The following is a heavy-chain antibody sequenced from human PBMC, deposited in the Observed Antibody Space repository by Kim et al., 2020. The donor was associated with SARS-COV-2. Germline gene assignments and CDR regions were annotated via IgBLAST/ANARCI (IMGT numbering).Heavy chain of an antibody. CDR1: GYIFNNYY. J-gene: IGHJ4*02. D-gene: IGHD1-26*01. CDR2: INPTNGRT. V-gene: IGHV1-46*02. CDR3: ARVPYSRRGFFDY. Sequence: ASVKVSCKASGYIFNNYYMHWVRQAPGQGLEWMGVINPTNGRTTYAQKFQGRVTMTSYTSTSTMYMEVNSLRSDDTGVYYCARVPYSRRGFFDYWGQGTLVTVSS.